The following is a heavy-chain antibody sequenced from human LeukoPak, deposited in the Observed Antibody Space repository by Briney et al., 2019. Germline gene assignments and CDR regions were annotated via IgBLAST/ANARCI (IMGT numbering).Heavy chain of an antibody. V-gene: IGHV3-23*01. CDR1: GFTFRSYA. Sequence: GGSLRLSCAASGFTFRSYAMSWVRRAPGKGLEWVSATSGSGDTTYYADSVKGRFTISRDNSKNTLYLQMNSLRPEDTAVYYCAKVGARGCSSSTCFIYWGQGTLVTVSS. J-gene: IGHJ4*02. CDR2: TSGSGDTT. CDR3: AKVGARGCSSSTCFIY. D-gene: IGHD2-2*01.